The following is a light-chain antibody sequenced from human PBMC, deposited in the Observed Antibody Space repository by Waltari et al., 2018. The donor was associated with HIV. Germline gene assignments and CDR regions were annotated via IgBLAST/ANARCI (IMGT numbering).Light chain of an antibody. CDR3: ATWDDSLSGVV. J-gene: IGLJ2*01. CDR2: RND. V-gene: IGLV1-47*01. CDR1: SSNIGRNE. Sequence: QSVLTQPPSASGTPGQKVTISCSGSSSNIGRNEVFWYQQLPGAAPKLLMYRNDQRPSGVPDRFSGSKSGTSASLAISGPRSEDEADYTCATWDDSLSGVVFGGGTKLNVL.